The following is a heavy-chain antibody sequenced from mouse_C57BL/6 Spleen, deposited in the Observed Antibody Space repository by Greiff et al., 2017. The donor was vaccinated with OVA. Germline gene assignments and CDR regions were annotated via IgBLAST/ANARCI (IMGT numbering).Heavy chain of an antibody. CDR2: ISSGSSTI. CDR1: GFTFSDYG. CDR3: AREAANFYFDY. J-gene: IGHJ2*01. D-gene: IGHD1-2*01. Sequence: EVQLVESGGGLVKPGGSLKLSCAASGFTFSDYGMHWVRQAPEKGLEWVAYISSGSSTIYYADTVKGRFTISRDNAKNTLFLQMTSLRSEDTAMYYCAREAANFYFDYWGQGTTLTVSS. V-gene: IGHV5-17*01.